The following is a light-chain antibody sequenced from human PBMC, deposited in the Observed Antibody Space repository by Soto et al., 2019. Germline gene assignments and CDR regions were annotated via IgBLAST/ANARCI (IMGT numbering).Light chain of an antibody. J-gene: IGKJ4*02. V-gene: IGKV1-5*01. CDR3: SQNNPYS. Sequence: TKWPATVTASLGDRATTTCRDSQSISNWLAWYKQKTGPAPQVLIYHASNLQSGVPSRFSGSGSGTEFTITSLHLQPDESETYHRSQNNPYSFGGGTKVDIK. CDR2: HAS. CDR1: QSISNW.